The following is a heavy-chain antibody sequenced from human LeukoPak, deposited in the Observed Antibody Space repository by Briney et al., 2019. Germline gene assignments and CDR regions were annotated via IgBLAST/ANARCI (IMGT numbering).Heavy chain of an antibody. V-gene: IGHV1-46*01. CDR1: GYTFTSYY. Sequence: GASVKVSCTASGYTFTSYYMHWVRQAPGQGLEWMGIINPSGGSTSYAQKFQGRVTMTRDTSTSTVYMELSSLRSEDTAVYYCARDQYYYDSSVYPGGAVDYWGQGTLVTVSS. CDR2: INPSGGST. CDR3: ARDQYYYDSSVYPGGAVDY. J-gene: IGHJ4*02. D-gene: IGHD3-22*01.